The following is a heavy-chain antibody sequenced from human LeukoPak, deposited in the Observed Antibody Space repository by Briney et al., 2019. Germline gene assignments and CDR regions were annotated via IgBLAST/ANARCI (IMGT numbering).Heavy chain of an antibody. Sequence: GGSLRLSCAASGFSFTNYEMTWVRQAPGKGLQWVSVISGSGGRAYYADSVKGRFTISRDSSKNTLYLQMNSLRAEDTALYYCAKVDGSGTYYPNFDYWGQGTLVTVSS. CDR1: GFSFTNYE. CDR3: AKVDGSGTYYPNFDY. CDR2: ISGSGGRA. V-gene: IGHV3-23*01. J-gene: IGHJ4*02. D-gene: IGHD3-10*01.